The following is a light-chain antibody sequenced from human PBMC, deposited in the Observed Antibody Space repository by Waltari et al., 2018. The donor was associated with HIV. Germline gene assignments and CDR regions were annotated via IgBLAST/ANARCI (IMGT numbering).Light chain of an antibody. CDR3: SSYTSSSTFDVV. CDR2: DVS. V-gene: IGLV2-14*01. CDR1: SSDVGGYNS. Sequence: QSALTQPASVSGSPGQSITISCTGTSSDVGGYNSVSWYQQHPGKAPKLMIYDVSKRPSGVSNRFSGSKSGNTASLTISGLQAEDEADYYCSSYTSSSTFDVVFGGGTKLTVL. J-gene: IGLJ2*01.